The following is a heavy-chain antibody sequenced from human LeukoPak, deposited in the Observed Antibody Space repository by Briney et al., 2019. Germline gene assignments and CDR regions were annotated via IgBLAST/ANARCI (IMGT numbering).Heavy chain of an antibody. Sequence: GSLRLSCGASGFAVSNYWMRWVWQPPGKGLEWVANIRNDGSEKYYVDSVKGRLTISRDNGKNSLYLQMNSLRAEDTAVYYCARLGTAEGTLEDYWGQGTLVTVSS. CDR2: IRNDGSEK. CDR3: ARLGTAEGTLEDY. V-gene: IGHV3-7*01. D-gene: IGHD6-13*01. CDR1: GFAVSNYW. J-gene: IGHJ4*02.